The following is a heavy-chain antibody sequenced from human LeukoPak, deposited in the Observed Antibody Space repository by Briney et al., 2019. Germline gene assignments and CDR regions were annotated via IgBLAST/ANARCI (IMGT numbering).Heavy chain of an antibody. J-gene: IGHJ4*02. D-gene: IGHD2-2*01. CDR3: ARGPPYCSSTSCRFFDY. CDR1: GYTFTGYY. CDR2: INPNSGGT. Sequence: ASVKVSCKASGYTFTGYYMHWVRQAPGQGLEWMGWINPNSGGTNYAQKFQGRVTMTRDTSISTAYMELSRLRSDDTAVYHCARGPPYCSSTSCRFFDYWGQGTLVTVSS. V-gene: IGHV1-2*02.